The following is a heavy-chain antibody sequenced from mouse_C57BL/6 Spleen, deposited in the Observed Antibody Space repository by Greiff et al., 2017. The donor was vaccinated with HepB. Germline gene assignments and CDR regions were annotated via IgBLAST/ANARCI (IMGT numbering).Heavy chain of an antibody. CDR2: IRSKSNNYAT. CDR3: VRARDYDGYFDV. J-gene: IGHJ1*03. V-gene: IGHV10-1*01. CDR1: GFSFNTYA. D-gene: IGHD2-4*01. Sequence: EVQLKESGGGLVQPKGSLKLSCAASGFSFNTYAMNWVRQAPGKGLEWVARIRSKSNNYATYYADSVKDRFTISRDDSESMLYLQMNNLKTEDTAMYYCVRARDYDGYFDVWGKGTTVTVSS.